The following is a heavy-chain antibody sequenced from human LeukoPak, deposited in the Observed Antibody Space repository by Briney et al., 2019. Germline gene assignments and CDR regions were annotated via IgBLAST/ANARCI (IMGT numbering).Heavy chain of an antibody. CDR2: IGRSGSAI. CDR1: GFTFSDYE. Sequence: GGSLRLSCAASGFTFSDYEMNWVRQAPGKGLEWLSYIGRSGSAIHYADSVKGRFTISRDNVKKSVYLQMNSLRAEDTAVYYCARDIGGYDSKKFDYWGQGTLVTVSS. CDR3: ARDIGGYDSKKFDY. V-gene: IGHV3-48*03. J-gene: IGHJ4*02. D-gene: IGHD5-12*01.